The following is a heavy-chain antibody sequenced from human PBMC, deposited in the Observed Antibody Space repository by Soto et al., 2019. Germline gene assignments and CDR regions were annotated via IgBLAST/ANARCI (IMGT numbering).Heavy chain of an antibody. CDR2: IWYDGSNK. J-gene: IGHJ4*02. D-gene: IGHD1-1*01. CDR1: GFTFSSYG. V-gene: IGHV3-33*01. CDR3: AREWDLNGNDVRAFDY. Sequence: QVQLVESGGGVVQPGRSLRLSCAASGFTFSSYGMHWVRQAPGKGLEWVAVIWYDGSNKYYADSVKGRFTISRDNSKNTLYLQMNSRRAEDTAVYYCAREWDLNGNDVRAFDYWGQGTLVTVSS.